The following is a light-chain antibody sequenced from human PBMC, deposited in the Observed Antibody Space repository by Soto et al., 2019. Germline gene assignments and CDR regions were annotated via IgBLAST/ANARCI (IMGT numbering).Light chain of an antibody. CDR3: QQYNDHWS. Sequence: LAAGVGDELVGPCPASQSLTTWFAWYQQKPAKAPKILIYDASSFESGVLSSFSGSGSGTEFCRTSISPAPDDLATYLCQQYNDHWSLGKGTKVDIK. CDR1: QSLTTW. V-gene: IGKV1-5*01. J-gene: IGKJ1*01. CDR2: DAS.